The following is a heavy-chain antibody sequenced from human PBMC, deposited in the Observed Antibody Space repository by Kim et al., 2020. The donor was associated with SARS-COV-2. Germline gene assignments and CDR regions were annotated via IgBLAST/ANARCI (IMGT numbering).Heavy chain of an antibody. J-gene: IGHJ6*02. CDR1: GYTLTELS. CDR3: ATRSGYCGGDCYSSWYYYYGMDV. CDR2: FDPEDGET. Sequence: ASVKVSCKVSGYTLTELSMHWVRQAPGKGLEWMGGFDPEDGETIYAQKFQGRVTMTEDTSTDTAYMELSSLRSEDTAVYYCATRSGYCGGDCYSSWYYYYGMDVWGQGTTVTVSS. D-gene: IGHD2-21*02. V-gene: IGHV1-24*01.